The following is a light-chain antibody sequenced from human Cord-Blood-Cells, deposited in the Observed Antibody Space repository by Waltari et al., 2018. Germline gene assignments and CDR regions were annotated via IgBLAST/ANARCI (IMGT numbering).Light chain of an antibody. J-gene: IGKJ1*01. CDR1: QSVSSSY. CDR2: GAS. CDR3: QQYGSSRT. Sequence: EIVLPQSPGTLSLSPGESATLSCRASQSVSSSYLAWYQQKPGQAPRLLIYGASSRATGIPDRFSGSGSGTDFTLTISRLEPEDFAVYYCQQYGSSRTFGQGTKVEIK. V-gene: IGKV3-20*01.